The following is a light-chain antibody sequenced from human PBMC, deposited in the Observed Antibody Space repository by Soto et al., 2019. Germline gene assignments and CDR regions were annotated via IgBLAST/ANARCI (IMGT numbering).Light chain of an antibody. Sequence: IVLTQSPGTLSLSPGERASLAFMASQSVSNSGLAWYQQKPGQAPRLLIYAASSRATGIPDRFSGSGSGTDFTLTISSLQAEDVAVYYCHQYYSTPRTFGRGTRLEI. CDR1: QSVSNSG. J-gene: IGKJ5*01. CDR2: AAS. CDR3: HQYYSTPRT. V-gene: IGKV3-20*01.